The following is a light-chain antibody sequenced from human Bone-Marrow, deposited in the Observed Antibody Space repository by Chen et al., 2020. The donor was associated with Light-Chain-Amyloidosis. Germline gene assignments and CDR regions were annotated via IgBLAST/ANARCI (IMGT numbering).Light chain of an antibody. V-gene: IGLV3-25*03. CDR2: RDT. CDR1: DLPTKY. CDR3: QSADSSGTYEVI. Sequence: SYELTQPPSVSVSPGQTARITCSGDDLPTKYAYWYQQKPGQPPVLVIHRDTERPSGISERFSGSRSGTTATLTNSGVQAEDEADYHCQSADSSGTYEVIFGGGTKLTVL. J-gene: IGLJ2*01.